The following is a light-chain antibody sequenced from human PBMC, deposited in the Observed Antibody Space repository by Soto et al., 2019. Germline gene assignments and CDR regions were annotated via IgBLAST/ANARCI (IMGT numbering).Light chain of an antibody. CDR3: RAYTARSTLV. Sequence: QSALTQPASVSGSAGQSITISCSGTMRDVGAYNLVSWYQQHPGTAPKLIIYEARNRPSGISSRFSGSRSGNTASLTISGLQSEDEGDYYCRAYTARSTLVFGGGTKVTVL. CDR2: EAR. CDR1: MRDVGAYNL. V-gene: IGLV2-14*01. J-gene: IGLJ3*02.